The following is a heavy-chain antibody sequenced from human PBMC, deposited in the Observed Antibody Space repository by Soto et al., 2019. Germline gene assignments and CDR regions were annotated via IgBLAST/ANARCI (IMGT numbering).Heavy chain of an antibody. CDR2: ISGSGGST. CDR1: GFTFSSYA. V-gene: IGHV3-23*01. J-gene: IGHJ2*01. CDR3: ANDLKFGAVAGHWGYLYCDL. Sequence: EVQLLESGGGLVQPGGSLRLSCAASGFTFSSYAMSWVRQAPGKGLEWVSAISGSGGSTYYADSVKGRFTISRDNAKNTLYLQMKSLRAEDTAVYYCANDLKFGAVAGHWGYLYCDLWGRGTLVAVSS. D-gene: IGHD6-19*01.